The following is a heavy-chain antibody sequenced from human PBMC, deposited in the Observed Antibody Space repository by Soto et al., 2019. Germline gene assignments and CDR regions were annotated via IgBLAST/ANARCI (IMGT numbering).Heavy chain of an antibody. V-gene: IGHV1-18*04. CDR2: ISPYNGKT. J-gene: IGHJ4*02. CDR3: ARGRFTTVTTWWYFDY. D-gene: IGHD4-17*01. Sequence: ASVKVSCKASGYTFTTHGISWVRQAPGQGLEWMGWISPYNGKTTYAQKVQGRVTMTRDTSTSTVYMELSSLRSEDTAVYFCARGRFTTVTTWWYFDYWGQGALVTVSS. CDR1: GYTFTTHG.